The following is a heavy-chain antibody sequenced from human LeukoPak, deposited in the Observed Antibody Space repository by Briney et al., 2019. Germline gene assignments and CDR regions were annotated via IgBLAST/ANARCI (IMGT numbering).Heavy chain of an antibody. CDR1: GFTFNNYA. V-gene: IGHV3-23*01. J-gene: IGHJ4*02. Sequence: GGSLRLSCAASGFTFNNYAMSWVRQAPGKGLEWVSGIGPSGTGTYYADSLKGRFTISRDNSKNMLYLQMSSLRAEDTAVYYCAKKEAVAGVFDYWGQGTLVTVSS. CDR3: AKKEAVAGVFDY. D-gene: IGHD6-19*01. CDR2: IGPSGTGT.